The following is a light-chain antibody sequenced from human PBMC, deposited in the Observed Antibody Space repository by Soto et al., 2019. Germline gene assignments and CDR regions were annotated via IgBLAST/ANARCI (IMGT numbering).Light chain of an antibody. V-gene: IGLV2-23*02. CDR1: SSDVGNYNL. CDR3: CSYAGSSTV. Sequence: QSALTQPASVSGSPGQSITISCSGTSSDVGNYNLVSWYQQHPGKAPKVMIYEVSRRPSGVSNRFSGSKSGNTASLTISGLQAEDEADYYCCSYAGSSTVFGTGTKVTVL. J-gene: IGLJ1*01. CDR2: EVS.